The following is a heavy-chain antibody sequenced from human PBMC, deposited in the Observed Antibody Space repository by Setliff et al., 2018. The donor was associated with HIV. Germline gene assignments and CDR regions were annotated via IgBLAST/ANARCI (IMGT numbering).Heavy chain of an antibody. CDR1: GYSISSGYY. D-gene: IGHD3-9*01. V-gene: IGHV4-38-2*01. Sequence: SETLSLTCAVSGYSISSGYYWGWIRQSPGKGLEWIGSIYHSGNTYYNPSLKSRVTMSVDTSKNHFSLRLNSVTATDTAVYYCARHRDYNFLTGRNDALDIWGQGTMVTVSS. CDR2: IYHSGNT. J-gene: IGHJ3*02. CDR3: ARHRDYNFLTGRNDALDI.